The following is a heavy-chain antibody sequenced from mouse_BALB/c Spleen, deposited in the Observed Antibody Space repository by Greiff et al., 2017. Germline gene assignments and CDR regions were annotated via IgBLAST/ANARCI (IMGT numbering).Heavy chain of an antibody. Sequence: VQLQQSGTELVRPGTSVKVSCKASGYAFTNYLIEWVKQRPGQGLEWIGVINPGSGGTNYNEKCKGKATLTADTSSSTAYMQISSLTSDDSAVYVGARGDYGSSHWYCDVWGEGTTVTVAA. CDR3: ARGDYGSSHWYCDV. J-gene: IGHJ1*01. V-gene: IGHV1-54*01. CDR2: INPGSGGT. D-gene: IGHD1-1*01. CDR1: GYAFTNYL.